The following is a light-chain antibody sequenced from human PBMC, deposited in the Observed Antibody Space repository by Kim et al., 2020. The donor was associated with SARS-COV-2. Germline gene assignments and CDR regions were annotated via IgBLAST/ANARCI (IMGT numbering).Light chain of an antibody. CDR3: SSFTTSNSVV. J-gene: IGLJ2*01. V-gene: IGLV2-14*03. CDR1: SSDVGAHNY. Sequence: QSALTQPASVSGSPGQSITISCTGTSSDVGAHNYVAWYQLHPGKGPKLMIFDVSNRPSGVSNRFSGSRSGNAASLTISGLQAEDEAEYYCSSFTTSNSVVFGGGTQLTVL. CDR2: DVS.